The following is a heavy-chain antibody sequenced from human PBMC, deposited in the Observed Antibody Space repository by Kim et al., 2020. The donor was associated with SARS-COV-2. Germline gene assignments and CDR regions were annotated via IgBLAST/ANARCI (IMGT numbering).Heavy chain of an antibody. CDR3: ARDVVGYSDGSDV. J-gene: IGHJ6*02. D-gene: IGHD5-18*01. CDR1: GFTFSSYW. V-gene: IGHV3-7*03. Sequence: GGSLRLSCAASGFTFSSYWMSWVRQAPGKGLEWVANIKQDGSEKYYVDSVKGRFTISRDNAKNPLYLQMNSLRAEDTAVYYCARDVVGYSDGSDVWGQGTTVTVSS. CDR2: IKQDGSEK.